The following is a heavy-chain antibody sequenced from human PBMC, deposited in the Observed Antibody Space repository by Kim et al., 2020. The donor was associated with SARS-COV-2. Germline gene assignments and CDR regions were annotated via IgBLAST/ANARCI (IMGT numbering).Heavy chain of an antibody. V-gene: IGHV3-30*02. Sequence: VKGRFTISRDNSKNTLYLQMNSLRAEDTAVYYCAKGSGFLEWLSLHPFDYWGQGTLVTVSS. D-gene: IGHD3-3*01. J-gene: IGHJ4*02. CDR3: AKGSGFLEWLSLHPFDY.